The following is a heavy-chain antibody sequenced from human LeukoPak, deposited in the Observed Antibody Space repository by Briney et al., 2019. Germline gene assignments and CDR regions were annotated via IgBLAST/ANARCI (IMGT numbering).Heavy chain of an antibody. J-gene: IGHJ4*02. CDR3: ARDLGLGGYFDY. CDR2: IIPILGIA. CDR1: GGTLSSYA. D-gene: IGHD3-16*01. V-gene: IGHV1-69*04. Sequence: GSSVTVSCQGSGGTLSSYAISWVQQAPGQGVEWMGRIIPILGIAKDAQKSQGRVTITADKSTSTAYMELSSLRSEDTGVYYCARDLGLGGYFDYWGQGTLVTVSS.